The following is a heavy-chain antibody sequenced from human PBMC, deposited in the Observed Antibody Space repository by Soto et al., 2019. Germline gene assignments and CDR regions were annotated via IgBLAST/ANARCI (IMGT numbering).Heavy chain of an antibody. CDR2: IRSKANSYAT. D-gene: IGHD2-8*01. J-gene: IGHJ6*02. Sequence: GGSLRLSCAASGFTFSGSAMHWVRQASGKGLEWVGRIRSKANSYATAYAASVKGRFTISRDDSKNTAYLQMNSLKTEDTAVYYCRVSLDYYYGMDVWGQGTTVTVSS. V-gene: IGHV3-73*01. CDR3: RVSLDYYYGMDV. CDR1: GFTFSGSA.